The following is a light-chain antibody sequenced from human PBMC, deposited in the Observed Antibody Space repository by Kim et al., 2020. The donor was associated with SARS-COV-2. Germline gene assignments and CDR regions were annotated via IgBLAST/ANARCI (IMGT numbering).Light chain of an antibody. CDR2: KDS. V-gene: IGLV3-27*01. CDR3: YSAADNIWV. J-gene: IGLJ3*02. Sequence: SVSRGQTARITCSGNILAKKYVRWFQQKPGQAPVLVIYKDSERPSGIPERFSGSSSGTTVTLTISGAQVEDEADYYCYSAADNIWVFGGGTQLTVL. CDR1: ILAKKY.